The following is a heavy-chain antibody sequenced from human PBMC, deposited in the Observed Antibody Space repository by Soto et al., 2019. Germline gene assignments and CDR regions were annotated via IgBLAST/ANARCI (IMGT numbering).Heavy chain of an antibody. CDR3: AHSRITGTTRVFIDAFDI. J-gene: IGHJ3*02. D-gene: IGHD1-20*01. V-gene: IGHV2-5*01. CDR2: IYWNDDK. Sequence: GLDLEWLALIYWNDDKRYSPSLKSRLTITKDTSKNQVVLTMTNMDPVDTATYYCAHSRITGTTRVFIDAFDIWGQGTMVTVSS.